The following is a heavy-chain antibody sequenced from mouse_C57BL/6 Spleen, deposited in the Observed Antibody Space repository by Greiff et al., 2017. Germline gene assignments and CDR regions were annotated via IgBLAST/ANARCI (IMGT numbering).Heavy chain of an antibody. CDR2: IYPGDGDT. J-gene: IGHJ4*01. Sequence: QVHVKQSGAELVKPGASVKISCKASGYAFSSYWMNWVKQRPGKGLEWIGQIYPGDGDTNYNGKFKGKATLTADKSSSTAYMQLSSLTSEDSAVYFCARKNPYAMDYWGQGTSVTVSS. V-gene: IGHV1-80*01. CDR1: GYAFSSYW. CDR3: ARKNPYAMDY.